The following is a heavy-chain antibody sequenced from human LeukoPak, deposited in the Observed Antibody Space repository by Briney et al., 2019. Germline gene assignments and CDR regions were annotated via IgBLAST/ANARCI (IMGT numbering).Heavy chain of an antibody. Sequence: ASVKVSCKASGYTFTSYDISWVRQAPGQGLEWMGWINPNSGDTNYAQKFQGRVTMTRDTSISTAYMELSSLRSDDTAVYYCAREDITTTVTNYYYYYSMDVWGQGTTVTVSS. J-gene: IGHJ6*02. V-gene: IGHV1-2*02. D-gene: IGHD1-1*01. CDR2: INPNSGDT. CDR3: AREDITTTVTNYYYYYSMDV. CDR1: GYTFTSYD.